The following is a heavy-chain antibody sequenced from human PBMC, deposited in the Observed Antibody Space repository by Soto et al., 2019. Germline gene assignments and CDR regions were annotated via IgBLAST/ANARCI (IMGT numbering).Heavy chain of an antibody. CDR2: ISSNGGST. V-gene: IGHV3-64*02. Sequence: PGGSLGLSCSASGFTFSSYAMHWVRQAPGKGLEYVSAISSNGGSTYYADSVKGRFTISRDNSKNTLYLQMGSLRAEDMAVYYCARDGYGSGSSNYYMDVWGKGTTVTVSS. J-gene: IGHJ6*03. CDR3: ARDGYGSGSSNYYMDV. CDR1: GFTFSSYA. D-gene: IGHD3-10*01.